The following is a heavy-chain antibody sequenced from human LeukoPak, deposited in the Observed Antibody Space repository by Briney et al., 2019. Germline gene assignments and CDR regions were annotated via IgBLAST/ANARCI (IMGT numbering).Heavy chain of an antibody. Sequence: PGGSLRLSCAASGFTFSRSAMHWVRQAPGKGLEWVAFIRYDGSDKYYADSVRGRFTISRDNSKNTLCLQMNSLRAEDTAVYYCAKDRGDWKYLDFWGQGTLVTVSS. CDR3: AKDRGDWKYLDF. CDR1: GFTFSRSA. V-gene: IGHV3-30*02. D-gene: IGHD1-1*01. J-gene: IGHJ4*02. CDR2: IRYDGSDK.